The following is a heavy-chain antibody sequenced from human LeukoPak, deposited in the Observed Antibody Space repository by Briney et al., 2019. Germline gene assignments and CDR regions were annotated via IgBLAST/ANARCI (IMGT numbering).Heavy chain of an antibody. Sequence: HPGGSLRLSCAASGFTVSSNYMSWVRRAPGKGLEWVSVIYSGGSTYYADPAKGPFTITRDNDQNTLYLEMNSLRAEDTAVYYWARDLLAAAVDYWGQGTLVTVSS. CDR1: GFTVSSNY. D-gene: IGHD6-13*01. J-gene: IGHJ4*02. V-gene: IGHV3-66*02. CDR2: IYSGGST. CDR3: ARDLLAAAVDY.